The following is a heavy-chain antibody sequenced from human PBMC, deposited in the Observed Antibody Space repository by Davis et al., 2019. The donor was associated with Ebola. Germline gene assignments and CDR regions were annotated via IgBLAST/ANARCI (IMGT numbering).Heavy chain of an antibody. CDR3: ARAPVDTAMVNYYYYMDV. J-gene: IGHJ6*03. CDR2: ISSSSSYI. V-gene: IGHV3-21*01. D-gene: IGHD5-18*01. Sequence: PGGSLRLSCAASGFTFSSYSMNWVRQAPGKGLEWVSSISSSSSYIYYADSVKGRFTISRDNAKNSLYLQMNSLRAEDTAVYYCARAPVDTAMVNYYYYMDVWGKGTTVTVSS. CDR1: GFTFSSYS.